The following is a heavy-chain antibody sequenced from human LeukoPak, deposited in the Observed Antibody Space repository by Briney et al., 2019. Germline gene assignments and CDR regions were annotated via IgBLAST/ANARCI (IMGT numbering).Heavy chain of an antibody. CDR1: GTFFSNYW. D-gene: IGHD3/OR15-3a*01. Sequence: PGASLQISGQGSGTFFSNYWINWVRQLPGKGLEGMGRIDPDDSHTTYCPSFQGHVAFSADKSFRTAYLQLNILQASDTAMYYCATSGFDYDLVKWGQGTTVIVSS. CDR3: ATSGFDYDLVK. J-gene: IGHJ6*02. V-gene: IGHV5-10-1*01. CDR2: IDPDDSHT.